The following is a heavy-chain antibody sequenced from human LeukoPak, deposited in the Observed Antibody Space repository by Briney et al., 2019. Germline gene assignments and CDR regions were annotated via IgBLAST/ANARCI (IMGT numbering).Heavy chain of an antibody. CDR1: GFTFSSYA. V-gene: IGHV3-23*01. CDR2: ISGSGGST. Sequence: GGSLRLSCAASGFTFSSYAMSWVRQAPGKGLEWVSAISGSGGSTYYADSVKGRFTISRDNSKNTLYLQMNSLRVEDTAMYYCAKDSIQGDTALDFWGQGTLVRVSS. J-gene: IGHJ4*02. D-gene: IGHD5-18*01. CDR3: AKDSIQGDTALDF.